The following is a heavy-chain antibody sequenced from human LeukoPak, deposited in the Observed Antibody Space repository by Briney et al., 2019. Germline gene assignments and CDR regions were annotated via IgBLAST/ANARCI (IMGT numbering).Heavy chain of an antibody. V-gene: IGHV3-48*03. CDR1: GFTFSSYK. CDR2: ISSSGSTI. J-gene: IGHJ4*02. CDR3: ARARFGELSD. Sequence: GGSLRLSCAASGFTFSSYKMNWVRQAPGKGLEWVSYISSSGSTIYYADSVKGRFTISRDNAKNSLYLQMNSLRAADTAVYYCARARFGELSDWGQGTLITVSS. D-gene: IGHD3-10*01.